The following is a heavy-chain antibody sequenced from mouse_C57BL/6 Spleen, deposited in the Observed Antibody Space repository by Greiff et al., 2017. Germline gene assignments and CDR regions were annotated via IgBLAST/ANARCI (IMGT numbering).Heavy chain of an antibody. CDR1: GYAFSSSW. Sequence: QVQLKESGPELVKPGASVKISCKASGYAFSSSWMNWVKQRPGKGLEWIGRIYPGDGDTNYNGKFKGKATLTADKSSSTAYMQLSSLTSEDSAVYFCARESVTGTDYWGQGTTLTVSS. CDR2: IYPGDGDT. D-gene: IGHD4-1*01. J-gene: IGHJ2*01. V-gene: IGHV1-82*01. CDR3: ARESVTGTDY.